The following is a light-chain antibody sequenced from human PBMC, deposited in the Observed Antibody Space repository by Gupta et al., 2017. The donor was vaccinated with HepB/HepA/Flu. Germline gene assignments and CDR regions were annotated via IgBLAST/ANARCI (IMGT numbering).Light chain of an antibody. CDR2: YDS. CDR3: QVWDSSSDHWV. Sequence: SYVLTQPPSVSVAPGKMARITCGGNNSGSKSVHWYQQKPGQAPVLVIYYDSDRPSGIPERFSGSNSGNTATLTISRVEAGDEADYYCQVWDSSSDHWVFGGGTKLTVL. V-gene: IGLV3-21*04. CDR1: NSGSKS. J-gene: IGLJ3*02.